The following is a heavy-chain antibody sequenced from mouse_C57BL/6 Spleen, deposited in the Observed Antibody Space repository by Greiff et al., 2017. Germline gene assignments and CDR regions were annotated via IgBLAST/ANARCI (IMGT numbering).Heavy chain of an antibody. CDR2: ISYSGST. V-gene: IGHV3-8*01. CDR3: SRVGLEDWYFDV. D-gene: IGHD4-1*01. CDR1: GYSITSDY. Sequence: EVQLQQSGPGLAKPSQTLSLTCSVTGYSITSDYWNWIRKFPGNKLEYIGYISYSGSTYYNPSPKSRISITRDTSKNQYYLLLHSMTTEDAATDYCSRVGLEDWYFDVWGTGTTVTVSS. J-gene: IGHJ1*03.